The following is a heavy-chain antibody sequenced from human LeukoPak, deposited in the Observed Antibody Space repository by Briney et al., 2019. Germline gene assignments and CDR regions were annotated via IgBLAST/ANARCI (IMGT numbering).Heavy chain of an antibody. CDR3: AKDRAGTVADAFDI. CDR1: GFTFSSYV. Sequence: GGSLRLSCAASGFTFSSYVMTWVRQAPGKGLEWVSAVSGSGGSTYYADSVKGRFTISRDNSKSTLYLQMNSLRAEDMAIYYCAKDRAGTVADAFDIWGQGTMVTVSS. CDR2: VSGSGGST. V-gene: IGHV3-23*01. D-gene: IGHD6-19*01. J-gene: IGHJ3*02.